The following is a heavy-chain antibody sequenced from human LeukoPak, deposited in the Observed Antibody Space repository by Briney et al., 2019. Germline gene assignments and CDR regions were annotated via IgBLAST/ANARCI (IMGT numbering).Heavy chain of an antibody. D-gene: IGHD6-19*01. CDR3: ARDREQWLAYSFDY. J-gene: IGHJ4*02. V-gene: IGHV1-18*01. CDR2: ISAYNGNT. Sequence: GAAVKVSCKASGYTFTSYGISWVRQAPGQGLEWMGWISAYNGNTNYAQKLQGGATMTTDTSTSTAYMELRSLRSDDTAVYYCARDREQWLAYSFDYWGQGTLVTVSS. CDR1: GYTFTSYG.